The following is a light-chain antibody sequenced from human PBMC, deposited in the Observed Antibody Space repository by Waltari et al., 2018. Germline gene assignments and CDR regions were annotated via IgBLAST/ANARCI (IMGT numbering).Light chain of an antibody. J-gene: IGKJ2*01. CDR3: QQYGSSLMYT. CDR2: GAS. Sequence: IVLMQSPCTLSLSPGERATLSARASQSVSSSYLAWYQQKPGQAPRLLIYGASSRATGIPDRFSGSGSGTDFTLTISRLEPEDFAVYYCQQYGSSLMYTFGQGTKLEIK. V-gene: IGKV3-20*01. CDR1: QSVSSSY.